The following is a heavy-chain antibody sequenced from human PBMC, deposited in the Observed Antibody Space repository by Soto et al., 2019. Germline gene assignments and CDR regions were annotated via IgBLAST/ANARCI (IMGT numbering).Heavy chain of an antibody. CDR3: AKAYFVWSSEQPYYFDY. CDR1: GFTFSNYV. Sequence: EVQLVESGGGLVQPGGSLRLSCAASGFTFSNYVMTWVRQGPGKGLEWVSGISGSGGRSYYADSVKGRFTISRDNSKSTLYLQMNSLRAEDTAVYYCAKAYFVWSSEQPYYFDYWCQGTLVTVSS. D-gene: IGHD3-16*01. V-gene: IGHV3-23*04. CDR2: ISGSGGRS. J-gene: IGHJ4*02.